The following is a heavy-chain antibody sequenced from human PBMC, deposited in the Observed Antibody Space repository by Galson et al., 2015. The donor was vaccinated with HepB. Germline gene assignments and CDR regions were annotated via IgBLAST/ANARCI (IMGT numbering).Heavy chain of an antibody. D-gene: IGHD2-2*01. CDR2: ISYDGSNK. Sequence: SLRLSCAASRFTFSSYAMHWVRQAPGKGLEWVAVISYDGSNKYYADSVKGRFTISRDNSKNTLYLQMNSLRAEDTDVYYCARDLVPYCSSTSCYGDGMDVWGQGTTVTVSS. CDR3: ARDLVPYCSSTSCYGDGMDV. CDR1: RFTFSSYA. V-gene: IGHV3-30-3*01. J-gene: IGHJ6*02.